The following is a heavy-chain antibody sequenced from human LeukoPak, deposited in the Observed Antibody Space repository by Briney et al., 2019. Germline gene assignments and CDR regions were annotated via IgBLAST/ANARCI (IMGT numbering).Heavy chain of an antibody. V-gene: IGHV3-53*01. D-gene: IGHD5-18*01. CDR2: IYSGGST. Sequence: GGSLRLSCAASGFTVSSNYMSWVRQAPGKGLEWVSVIYSGGSTYYADSVKGRFTISRDNSKNTLYLQMNSLRAEDTAVYYCARDRGGYSYGYYYYYMDVWGKGTTVTISS. CDR3: ARDRGGYSYGYYYYYMDV. J-gene: IGHJ6*03. CDR1: GFTVSSNY.